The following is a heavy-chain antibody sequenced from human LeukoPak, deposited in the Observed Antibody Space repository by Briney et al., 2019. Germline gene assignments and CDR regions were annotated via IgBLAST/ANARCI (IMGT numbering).Heavy chain of an antibody. Sequence: PGGSLRLSCAASGFTFSSYEMNWVRQAPGKGLEWVSYISSSGSTIYYADSVKGRFTISRDNAKNSLYLQMNSLRAEDTAVYYCARGGGGYSGYDETGSFGYWGQGTLVTLSS. CDR1: GFTFSSYE. D-gene: IGHD5-12*01. CDR2: ISSSGSTI. V-gene: IGHV3-48*03. CDR3: ARGGGGYSGYDETGSFGY. J-gene: IGHJ4*02.